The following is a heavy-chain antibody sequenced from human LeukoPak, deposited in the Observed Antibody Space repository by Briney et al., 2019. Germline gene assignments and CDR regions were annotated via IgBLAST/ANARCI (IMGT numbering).Heavy chain of an antibody. J-gene: IGHJ4*02. CDR2: IYYSGTT. V-gene: IGHV4-59*01. CDR3: ARGVYIAAAKYGN. D-gene: IGHD6-13*01. CDR1: GGSISNYY. Sequence: PSETLSLTCTVSGGSISNYYWSWIRQPPGKGLEWIGYIYYSGTTNYNPSLKSRVTISVDTSKNQFSLKLNSVTAADTAVYYCARGVYIAAAKYGNWGKETLVTVSS.